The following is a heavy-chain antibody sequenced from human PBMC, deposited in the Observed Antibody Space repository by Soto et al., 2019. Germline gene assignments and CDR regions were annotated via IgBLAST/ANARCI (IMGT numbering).Heavy chain of an antibody. CDR3: ALSHTVTTDY. Sequence: EVQLVESGGGLVQPGGSLRLSCAASGLTFSSYWMHWFRQAPGKGLVWVSRINSDGGSTSYADSVKGRFTISRDNAKNTLYLQMNSLRAEDTAVYYCALSHTVTTDYWGQGTLVTVSS. V-gene: IGHV3-74*01. D-gene: IGHD4-17*01. J-gene: IGHJ4*02. CDR2: INSDGGST. CDR1: GLTFSSYW.